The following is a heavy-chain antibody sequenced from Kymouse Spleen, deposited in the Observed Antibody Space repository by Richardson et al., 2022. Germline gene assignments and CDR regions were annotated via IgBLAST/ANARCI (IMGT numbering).Heavy chain of an antibody. V-gene: IGHV3-33*01. J-gene: IGHJ6*02. D-gene: IGHD3-3*01. CDR2: IWYDGSNK. CDR3: ARERRFLEWFYYYYYGMDV. CDR1: GFTFSSYG. Sequence: QVQLVESGGGVVQPGRSLRLSCAASGFTFSSYGMHWVRQAPGKGLEWVAVIWYDGSNKYYADSVKGRFTISRDNSKNTLYLQMNSLRAEDTAVYYCARERRFLEWFYYYYYGMDVWGQGTTVTVSS.